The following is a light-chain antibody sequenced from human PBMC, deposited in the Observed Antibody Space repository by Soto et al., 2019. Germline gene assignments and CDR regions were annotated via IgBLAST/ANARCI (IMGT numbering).Light chain of an antibody. CDR1: SSDVWSYNL. J-gene: IGLJ3*02. CDR2: EVS. V-gene: IGLV2-23*02. CDR3: CSYAGSSTLV. Sequence: QSALTQPASVSGSPGQSITISCTGTSSDVWSYNLFSWYQQHPGKAPKLMIYEVSKRPSGVSNRFSGSKSGNTASLTISGLQAEDEADYYFCSYAGSSTLVFGGGTKLTVL.